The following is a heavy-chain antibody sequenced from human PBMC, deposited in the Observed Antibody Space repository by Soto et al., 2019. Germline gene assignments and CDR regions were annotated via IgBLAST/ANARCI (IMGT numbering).Heavy chain of an antibody. J-gene: IGHJ3*02. Sequence: GESLKISCKGSGYSFTSYWIGWVRQMPGKGLEWMGIIYPGDSDTRYSPSFQGQVTISADKSISTAYLQWSSLKASDTAMYYCARPGLNYYDSSGFLDALDIWGQGTMVTVSS. D-gene: IGHD3-22*01. CDR3: ARPGLNYYDSSGFLDALDI. CDR2: IYPGDSDT. V-gene: IGHV5-51*01. CDR1: GYSFTSYW.